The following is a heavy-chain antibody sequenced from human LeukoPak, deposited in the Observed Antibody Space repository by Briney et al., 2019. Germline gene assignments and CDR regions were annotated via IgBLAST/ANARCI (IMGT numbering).Heavy chain of an antibody. V-gene: IGHV3-23*05. CDR2: ILSTGTT. CDR3: ATVKYDYGDPVGWFDP. CDR1: GFPFSTSA. D-gene: IGHD4-17*01. Sequence: GGSLRLSCATSGFPFSTSAMTWVRQAPGKGLEWVSHILSTGTTYYADSVRGRFSISRDNAKNTLFLLMTSLRAEDKAVYYCATVKYDYGDPVGWFDPWGQGTLVTVSS. J-gene: IGHJ5*02.